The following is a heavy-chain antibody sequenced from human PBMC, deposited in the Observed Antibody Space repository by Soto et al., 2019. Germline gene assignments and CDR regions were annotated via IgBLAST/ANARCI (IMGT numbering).Heavy chain of an antibody. CDR1: GYTFTNYA. Sequence: ASVKVSCKASGYTFTNYAMHWVRQAPGQRLEWMGWINAGNGNTKYSQKFQGRVTITRDTSASTAYMELSSLRSEDTAVYYCAREGEMPYYYYGLDVWGQGTTVTVSS. D-gene: IGHD3-16*01. CDR3: AREGEMPYYYYGLDV. V-gene: IGHV1-3*01. CDR2: INAGNGNT. J-gene: IGHJ6*02.